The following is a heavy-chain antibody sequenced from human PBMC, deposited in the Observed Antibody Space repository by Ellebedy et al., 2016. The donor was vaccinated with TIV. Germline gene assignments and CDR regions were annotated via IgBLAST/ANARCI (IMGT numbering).Heavy chain of an antibody. CDR3: ARATSGFDY. CDR1: GFTFSRHD. V-gene: IGHV3-13*01. Sequence: GESLKIPCAASGFTFSRHDMHWVRQPTGKGLEWVSGITSAGDTYYLGSVKGRFIISSDRAKNSLYLQMNSLRAEDTAVYYCARATSGFDYWGQGALATVSS. CDR2: ITSAGDT. D-gene: IGHD5-24*01. J-gene: IGHJ4*02.